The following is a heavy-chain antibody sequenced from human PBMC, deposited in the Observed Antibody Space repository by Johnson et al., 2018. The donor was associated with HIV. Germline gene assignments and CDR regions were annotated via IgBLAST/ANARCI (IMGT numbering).Heavy chain of an antibody. J-gene: IGHJ3*02. CDR1: GFTFDDYG. V-gene: IGHV3-20*04. D-gene: IGHD6-13*01. CDR3: AKDWGIAAAGTDAFDI. Sequence: VQLVESGGGVVRPGGSLRLSCAASGFTFDDYGMSWVRQAPGKGLEWVSGINWNGGSTGYADSVKGRFTISRDNAKNSLYLQMNSLRAEDTALYYCAKDWGIAAAGTDAFDIWGQGTMVPVSS. CDR2: INWNGGST.